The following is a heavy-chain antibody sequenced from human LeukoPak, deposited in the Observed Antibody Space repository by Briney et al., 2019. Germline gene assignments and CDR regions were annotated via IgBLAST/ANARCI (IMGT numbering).Heavy chain of an antibody. Sequence: GGSLRLSCAASGFTFSDYYMSWIRQAPGKGLEWVSIIYSGGSTYYAASVKGRFTISRHNSKNTLYLQMKSMRAGDTDVYYCARGVGGSAFDIWGQGTMVTVSS. J-gene: IGHJ3*02. CDR2: IYSGGST. CDR1: GFTFSDYY. V-gene: IGHV3-53*04. CDR3: ARGVGGSAFDI. D-gene: IGHD3-16*01.